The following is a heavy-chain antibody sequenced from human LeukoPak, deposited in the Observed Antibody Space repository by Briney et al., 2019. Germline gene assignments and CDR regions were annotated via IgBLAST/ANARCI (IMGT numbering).Heavy chain of an antibody. D-gene: IGHD3-22*01. J-gene: IGHJ3*02. CDR2: IKQDGSEK. V-gene: IGHV3-7*01. CDR1: GFPFSSYW. CDR3: ARVGLKGYYYDSSGYYYVKRLGGAFDI. Sequence: PGGPLRLSCAASGFPFSSYWMSWVRQAPGKGLEGVANIKQDGSEKYYVDSVKARFTISRDNAKNSLYLQMNSLRAEDTAVYYCARVGLKGYYYDSSGYYYVKRLGGAFDIWGQGTMVTVSS.